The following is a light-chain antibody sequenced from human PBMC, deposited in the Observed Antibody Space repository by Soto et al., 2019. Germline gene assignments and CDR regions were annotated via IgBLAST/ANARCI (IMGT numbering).Light chain of an antibody. CDR3: SSYTSSSPDV. Sequence: QSVLTQPASVSGSPGQSITISCTGTSSDVGGYNYVSWYQQHPGKAPKLMIYDVSNRPSGVSTRFSGSKSCNTASLTISGLQAEDEADYYCSSYTSSSPDVFGTGTKVTVL. V-gene: IGLV2-14*01. CDR2: DVS. J-gene: IGLJ1*01. CDR1: SSDVGGYNY.